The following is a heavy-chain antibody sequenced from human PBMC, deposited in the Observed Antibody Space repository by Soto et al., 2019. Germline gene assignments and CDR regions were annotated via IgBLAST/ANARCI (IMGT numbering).Heavy chain of an antibody. D-gene: IGHD2-15*01. CDR1: GFTFSSYA. J-gene: IGHJ4*02. Sequence: QVQLVESGGGVVQPGRSLRLSCAASGFTFSSYAMHWVRQAPGKGLEWVAVISYDGSNKYYADSVKGRFTISRDNSKNTLYLQMTSPRAEDTAVYYCASPIPCSGGRCSRPGGQGTLVTVSS. CDR2: ISYDGSNK. CDR3: ASPIPCSGGRCSRP. V-gene: IGHV3-30-3*01.